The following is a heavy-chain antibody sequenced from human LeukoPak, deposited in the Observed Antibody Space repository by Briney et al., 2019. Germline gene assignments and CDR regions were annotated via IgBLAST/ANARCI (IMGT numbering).Heavy chain of an antibody. CDR1: GLTFHDYA. V-gene: IGHV3-43*02. CDR3: TTDYDSGWFLAGYFGMDV. D-gene: IGHD6-19*01. CDR2: ITGDGSRT. J-gene: IGHJ6*02. Sequence: AGGSLRLSCTASGLTFHDYAIQWVRQAPGKGLEWVSLITGDGSRTFYADSVKGRFTISRDNTKNSLHLQMNSLRSEDSGLYYCTTDYDSGWFLAGYFGMDVWGQGTTVTVSS.